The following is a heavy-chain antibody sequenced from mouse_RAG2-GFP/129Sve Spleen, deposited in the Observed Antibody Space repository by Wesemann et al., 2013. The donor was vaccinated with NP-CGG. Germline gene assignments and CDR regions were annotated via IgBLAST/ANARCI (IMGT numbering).Heavy chain of an antibody. CDR2: ISYSGST. Sequence: EYAGYISYSGSTYYNPSLKSRISITRDTSKNQYYLQLNSVTTEDTATYYCARGDDGYYDWYFDVWG. J-gene: IGHJ1*01. V-gene: IGHV3-8*02. CDR3: ARGDDGYYDWYFDV. D-gene: IGHD2-3*01.